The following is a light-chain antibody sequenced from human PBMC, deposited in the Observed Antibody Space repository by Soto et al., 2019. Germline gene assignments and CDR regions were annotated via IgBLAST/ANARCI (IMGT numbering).Light chain of an antibody. Sequence: EIVLTQSPGTLSLSPGERATLSCRASQSVSSSYLAWYQQKTGQAPRPLIYGASSRATGILDRFSGSGSGAEFTLTISSLQSEDLAVYYCQQYNNWPRTFGQGTKVDIK. CDR3: QQYNNWPRT. CDR1: QSVSSSY. CDR2: GAS. V-gene: IGKV3-20*01. J-gene: IGKJ1*01.